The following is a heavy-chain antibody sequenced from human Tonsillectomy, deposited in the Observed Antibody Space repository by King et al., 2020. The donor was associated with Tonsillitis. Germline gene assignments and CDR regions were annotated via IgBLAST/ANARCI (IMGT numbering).Heavy chain of an antibody. CDR1: GFTFSSYA. CDR2: IDGSGVTT. Sequence: VQLVESGGGLVQPGGSLRLSCAASGFTFSSYAMHWVRQAPGKGLEWISAIDGSGVTTEYEHAVKGRFSISRDNSKSTVYLQMNSLRVEDTAVYYCAKDEYYDLSGLLCSGGQGPLVTVSS. V-gene: IGHV3-23*04. D-gene: IGHD3-22*01. J-gene: IGHJ4*02. CDR3: AKDEYYDLSGLLCS.